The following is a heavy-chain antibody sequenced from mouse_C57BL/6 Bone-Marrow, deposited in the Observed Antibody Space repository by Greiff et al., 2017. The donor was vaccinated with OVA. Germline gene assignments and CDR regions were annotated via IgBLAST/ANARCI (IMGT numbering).Heavy chain of an antibody. Sequence: VQLQQPGAELVKPGASVKMSCKASGYTFTSYWIIWVKQRPGQGLEWIGDIYPGSGSTNYNEKFKSKATLTVDTSSSTAYMQLSSLTSEDSAVYYCARYYYGSSYVRVYWGQGTTLTVSS. V-gene: IGHV1-55*01. CDR1: GYTFTSYW. CDR3: ARYYYGSSYVRVY. CDR2: IYPGSGST. J-gene: IGHJ2*01. D-gene: IGHD1-1*01.